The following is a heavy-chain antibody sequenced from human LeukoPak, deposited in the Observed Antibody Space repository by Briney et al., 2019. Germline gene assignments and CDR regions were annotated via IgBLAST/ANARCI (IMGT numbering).Heavy chain of an antibody. Sequence: GRSLRLSCAASGFTFSSYAMHWVRQAPGKGLEWVAVISYDGSNKYYADSVKGRFTISRDNSKNTLYLQMNSLRSEDTAVYYCARDKHGLRIWGQGTLVTVSS. CDR1: GFTFSSYA. V-gene: IGHV3-30-3*01. D-gene: IGHD3-10*01. CDR2: ISYDGSNK. J-gene: IGHJ4*02. CDR3: ARDKHGLRI.